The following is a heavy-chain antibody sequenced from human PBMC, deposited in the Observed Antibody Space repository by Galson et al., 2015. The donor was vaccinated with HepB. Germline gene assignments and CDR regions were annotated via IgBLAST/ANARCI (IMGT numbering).Heavy chain of an antibody. CDR3: ARRSSTYLD. Sequence: SLRLSCAASGFTFSDYTMNWVRQAPGKGLEWVSSISRSGYNIYYADSVKGRFTISRDNAKNSLFLQMNSLRVDDTGIYYCARRSSTYLDWGRGTMVTVSS. CDR1: GFTFSDYT. J-gene: IGHJ3*01. CDR2: ISRSGYNI. V-gene: IGHV3-21*01. D-gene: IGHD6-6*01.